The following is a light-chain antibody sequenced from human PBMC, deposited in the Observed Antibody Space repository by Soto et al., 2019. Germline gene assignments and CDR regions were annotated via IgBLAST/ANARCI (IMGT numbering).Light chain of an antibody. CDR3: HQYGSSLWT. V-gene: IGKV3-15*01. CDR2: GAS. J-gene: IGKJ1*01. Sequence: EIVLTQSPATLSVSPGERATLFCRASQGISSLLAWYQQKPGQAPRLLIYGASTRATGIPARFSGSGSGTDFTLTISSLEPEDFAVYYCHQYGSSLWTFGQGTKVDIK. CDR1: QGISSL.